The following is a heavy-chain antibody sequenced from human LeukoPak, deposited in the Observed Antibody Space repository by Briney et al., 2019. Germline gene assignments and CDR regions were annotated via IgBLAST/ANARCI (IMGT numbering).Heavy chain of an antibody. Sequence: SETLSLTCAVHGGSFSGYYWSWIRQPPGKGLEWIGEINHSGSTNYNPSLKSRVTISVDTSKNQFSLKLSSVTAADTAVYYCASQYCSSTSCYSFYWGQGTLVTVSS. CDR1: GGSFSGYY. D-gene: IGHD2-2*01. CDR2: INHSGST. V-gene: IGHV4-34*01. J-gene: IGHJ4*02. CDR3: ASQYCSSTSCYSFY.